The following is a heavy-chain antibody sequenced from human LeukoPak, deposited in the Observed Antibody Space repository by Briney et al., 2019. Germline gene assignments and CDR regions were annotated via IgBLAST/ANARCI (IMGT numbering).Heavy chain of an antibody. D-gene: IGHD3-3*01. CDR2: IYYSGST. Sequence: SETLSLTCTVSGGSISNYYWSWIRQPPEKGLEWIGYIYYSGSTSYNPSLKSRVAISVETSKNQFSVNLSSVTAADTAVYYCARATYDGPLYFGYWGQGTLVTVSP. J-gene: IGHJ4*02. CDR3: ARATYDGPLYFGY. V-gene: IGHV4-59*01. CDR1: GGSISNYY.